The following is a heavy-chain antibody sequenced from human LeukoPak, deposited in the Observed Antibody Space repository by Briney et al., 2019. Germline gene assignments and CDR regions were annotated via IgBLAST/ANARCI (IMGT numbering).Heavy chain of an antibody. D-gene: IGHD2-2*02. J-gene: IGHJ3*02. CDR2: INHSGST. CDR1: GGSFSGYY. Sequence: PSETLSLTCAVYGGSFSGYYWSWIRQPPGKGLEWIWEINHSGSTKHNPSLKSRLTISVETPKNQFSLKLSSVSAADTAVYYCAREVGYCSSTSCYTGAFDIWGQGTMVTVSS. CDR3: AREVGYCSSTSCYTGAFDI. V-gene: IGHV4-34*01.